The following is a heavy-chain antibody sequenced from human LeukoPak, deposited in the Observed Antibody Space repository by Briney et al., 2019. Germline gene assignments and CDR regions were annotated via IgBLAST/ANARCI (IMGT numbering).Heavy chain of an antibody. V-gene: IGHV4-61*05. CDR2: IYYSGST. Sequence: PSETLSLTCTVSGGSISSSSYYWGWIRQPPGKGLEWIGYIYYSGSTNYNPSLKSRVTISVDTSKNQFSLKLSSVTAADTAVYYCARGQLRLSNWGQGSLVIVSS. CDR3: ARGQLRLSN. D-gene: IGHD6-25*01. CDR1: GGSISSSSYY. J-gene: IGHJ4*02.